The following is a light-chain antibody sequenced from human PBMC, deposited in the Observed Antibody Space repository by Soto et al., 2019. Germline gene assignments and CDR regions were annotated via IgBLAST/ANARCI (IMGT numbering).Light chain of an antibody. J-gene: IGKJ2*01. CDR2: GAS. CDR3: QQFGSSIPHT. CDR1: QSVASRN. Sequence: EIVLTQSPGTLSLSPGERATLSCRASQSVASRNLAWYQQKSGQAPRLLIYGASSRAIHTPDRFSGSGSGTDFTLTISGLEPEDFAVYYCQQFGSSIPHTFGQGTKLEIK. V-gene: IGKV3-20*01.